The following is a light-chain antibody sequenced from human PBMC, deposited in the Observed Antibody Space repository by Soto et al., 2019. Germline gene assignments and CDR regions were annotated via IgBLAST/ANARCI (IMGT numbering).Light chain of an antibody. Sequence: QSALTQPASVSGSPGQSITISCTGTSSDVGSYNLVSWYQQHPGKAPKLMIYEGSKRPSWVSNRFSGSKSGNTASLTISGLQAEDEADYYCCSYAGRWVFCGGTKLTVL. CDR3: CSYAGRWV. CDR2: EGS. V-gene: IGLV2-23*01. CDR1: SSDVGSYNL. J-gene: IGLJ2*01.